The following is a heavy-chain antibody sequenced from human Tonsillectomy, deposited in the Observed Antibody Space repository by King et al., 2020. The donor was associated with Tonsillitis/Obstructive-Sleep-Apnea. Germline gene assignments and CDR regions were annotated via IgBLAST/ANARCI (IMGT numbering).Heavy chain of an antibody. CDR3: ARDQSPNDFWSGRDGYFDY. Sequence: QLVQSGGGVVQPGKSLRLSCAASGFTFSSYGMHWVRQAPGTGLEWVAVIWYDGSNKYYADSVKGRFTISRDNSKNTLYLQMNSLRAEDTAVYYCARDQSPNDFWSGRDGYFDYWGQGTLVTVSS. V-gene: IGHV3-33*01. CDR2: IWYDGSNK. D-gene: IGHD3-3*01. J-gene: IGHJ4*02. CDR1: GFTFSSYG.